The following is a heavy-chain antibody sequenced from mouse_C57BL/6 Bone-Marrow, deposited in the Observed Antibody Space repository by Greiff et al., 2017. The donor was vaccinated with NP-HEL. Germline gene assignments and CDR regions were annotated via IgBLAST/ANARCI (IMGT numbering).Heavy chain of an antibody. V-gene: IGHV1-81*01. CDR2: IYPRSGNT. CDR3: ARSPFITTVVAKAY. J-gene: IGHJ3*01. Sequence: QVQLQQSGAELARPGASVKLSCKASGYTFTSYGISWVKQRTGQGLEWIGEIYPRSGNTYYNEKFKGKATLTADKSSSTAYMELRSLTSEDSAVYFCARSPFITTVVAKAYWGQGTLVTVSA. D-gene: IGHD1-1*01. CDR1: GYTFTSYG.